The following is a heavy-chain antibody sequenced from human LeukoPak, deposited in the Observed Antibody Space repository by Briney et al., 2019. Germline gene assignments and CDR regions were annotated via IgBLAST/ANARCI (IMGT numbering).Heavy chain of an antibody. CDR2: IKYDGSER. CDR1: GLQNKFW. V-gene: IGHV3-7*01. J-gene: IGHJ4*02. CDR3: ASQQDLEYTLSSGGYYFDS. Sequence: GGSLRLSCAASGLQNKFWMSWVRQAPGKGLEWVANIKYDGSERNYVDSVKGRFTISRDNATISVSLRMNSLRAEDTAVYYCASQQDLEYTLSSGGYYFDSWGQGIQVTVSS. D-gene: IGHD2-15*01.